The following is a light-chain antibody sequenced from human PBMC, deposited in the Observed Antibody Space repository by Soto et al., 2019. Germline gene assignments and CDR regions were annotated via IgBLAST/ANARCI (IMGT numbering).Light chain of an antibody. V-gene: IGLV2-14*03. CDR3: RSYASSSTPVV. J-gene: IGLJ2*01. Sequence: QSALTQPASVSGSPGQSITISCIGTSSDVGGHNYVSWYQQHPGKAPKLMIYDVSNRPSGVSNRFSGSKSGNTASLTISGLQAEDEADYYCRSYASSSTPVVFGGGTKLTVL. CDR1: SSDVGGHNY. CDR2: DVS.